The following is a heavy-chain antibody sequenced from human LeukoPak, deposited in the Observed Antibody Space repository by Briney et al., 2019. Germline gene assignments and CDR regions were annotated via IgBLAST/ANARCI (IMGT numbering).Heavy chain of an antibody. V-gene: IGHV3-74*01. J-gene: IGHJ4*02. CDR3: ARGRPHGNDY. D-gene: IGHD4-23*01. CDR1: GFTFSSYS. Sequence: GGSLRLSCAASGFTFSSYSMNWVRQAPGKGLVWVSRIASDGSSTTYADSVKGRFSISRDNAKNTLYLQMNSLRVEDTAVYYCARGRPHGNDYWGQGTLVTVSS. CDR2: IASDGSST.